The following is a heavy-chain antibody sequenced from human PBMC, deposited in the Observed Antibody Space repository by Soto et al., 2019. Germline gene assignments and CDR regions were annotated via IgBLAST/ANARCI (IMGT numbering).Heavy chain of an antibody. CDR3: ARNLFNLRGYSYGIDY. D-gene: IGHD5-18*01. J-gene: IGHJ4*02. CDR1: GFTFSSYG. Sequence: GGSVRLSCAASGFTFSSYGMHWVRQAPGKGLEWVAVIWYDGSNKYYADSVKGRFTISRDNSKNTLYLQMNSLRAEDTAVYYCARNLFNLRGYSYGIDYWGQGTLVTVSS. V-gene: IGHV3-33*01. CDR2: IWYDGSNK.